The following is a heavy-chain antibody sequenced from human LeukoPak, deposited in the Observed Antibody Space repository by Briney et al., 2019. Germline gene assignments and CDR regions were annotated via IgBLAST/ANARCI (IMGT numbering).Heavy chain of an antibody. CDR2: IRYDGSSK. D-gene: IGHD6-13*01. J-gene: IGHJ4*02. CDR1: GFTFSDYG. V-gene: IGHV3-30*02. Sequence: GGSLRLSCAASGFTFSDYGMRWVRQAPGKGLEWVAFIRYDGSSKYYADSVKGRFTISRDNSKNTLYLQMNSLRVEDTAVYYCAKDRDYSSSWPRYYFDYWGQGTLVTVSS. CDR3: AKDRDYSSSWPRYYFDY.